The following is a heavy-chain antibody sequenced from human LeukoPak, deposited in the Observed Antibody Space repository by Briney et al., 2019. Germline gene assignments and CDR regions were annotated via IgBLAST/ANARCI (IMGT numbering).Heavy chain of an antibody. J-gene: IGHJ6*03. V-gene: IGHV3-23*01. CDR1: GFTFSSYA. CDR2: ISGSGDST. CDR3: AKDHSSGWFIAKLYYMDV. D-gene: IGHD6-19*01. Sequence: GGSLRLSCAASGFTFSSYAMSWVRQAPGKGLEWFSAISGSGDSTYYADSVTGRFTISRDNSKNTLYLQMNSLRAEDTAVYYCAKDHSSGWFIAKLYYMDVWGKGTTVTVSS.